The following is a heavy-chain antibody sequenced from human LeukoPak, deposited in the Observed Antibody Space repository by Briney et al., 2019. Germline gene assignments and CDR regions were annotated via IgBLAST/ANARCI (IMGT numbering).Heavy chain of an antibody. Sequence: PGGSVRLSCAASGFTFDDYSMHWVRQAPGKGLEWVSLISWDGGSTYYADSVKGRFTISRDNSKNSLYLQMNSLRTEDTALYYCAKDRGRWLQFDAFDIWGQGTMVTVPS. D-gene: IGHD5-24*01. J-gene: IGHJ3*02. CDR1: GFTFDDYS. CDR2: ISWDGGST. CDR3: AKDRGRWLQFDAFDI. V-gene: IGHV3-43*01.